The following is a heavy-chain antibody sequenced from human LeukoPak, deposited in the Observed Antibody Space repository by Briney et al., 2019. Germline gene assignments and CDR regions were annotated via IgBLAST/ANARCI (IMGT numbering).Heavy chain of an antibody. J-gene: IGHJ4*02. CDR2: IYYSGST. V-gene: IGHV4-31*03. CDR1: GGSISGGGYY. D-gene: IGHD3-10*01. CDR3: ARAKYYYGSGSYGSLDY. Sequence: SQTLSLTCTVSGGSISGGGYYWSWIRQHPGKGLEWIGYIYYSGSTYYNPSLKSRVTISVDTSKNQFSLKLSSVTAADTAVYYCARAKYYYGSGSYGSLDYWGQGTLVTVSS.